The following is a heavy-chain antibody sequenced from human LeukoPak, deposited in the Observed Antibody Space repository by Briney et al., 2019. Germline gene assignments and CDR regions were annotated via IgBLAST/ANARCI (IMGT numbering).Heavy chain of an antibody. CDR2: ISSSSSYI. J-gene: IGHJ4*02. CDR3: ARGTMFPYYSDY. Sequence: KPGGSLRLSCAASGFTFSDYYMSWIRQAPGKGLEWVSYISSSSSYIYYADSVKGRFTISRDNAKNSLYLQMNSLRAEDTAVYYCARGTMFPYYSDYWGQGTLVTVSS. V-gene: IGHV3-11*06. CDR1: GFTFSDYY. D-gene: IGHD3-10*02.